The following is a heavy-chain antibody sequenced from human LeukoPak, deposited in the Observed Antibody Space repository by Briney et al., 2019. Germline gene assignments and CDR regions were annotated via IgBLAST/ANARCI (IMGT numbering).Heavy chain of an antibody. Sequence: GGSLRLYCAASGFTFSSYGMQWVRQAPGKGLEWVAVIWYDGSNKYYADSVKGRFTISRDNSKNTLYLQMNSLRAEDTAAYYCARDPDDYGDYEFDYWGQGTLVTVSS. J-gene: IGHJ4*02. CDR2: IWYDGSNK. CDR3: ARDPDDYGDYEFDY. V-gene: IGHV3-33*01. CDR1: GFTFSSYG. D-gene: IGHD4-17*01.